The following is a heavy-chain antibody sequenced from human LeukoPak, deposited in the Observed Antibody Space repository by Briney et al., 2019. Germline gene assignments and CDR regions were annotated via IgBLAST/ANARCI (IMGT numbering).Heavy chain of an antibody. Sequence: ASVTVSCKASGFTFTRYYMHWVRQAPGQGLEWMGIINLSGGSTNYAQRFQGRVTVTSDTSTSTVYMELSSLISEDTAVYYCARSSTFYFGNLDIWGQGTMVTVSS. D-gene: IGHD3-10*01. J-gene: IGHJ3*02. V-gene: IGHV1-46*01. CDR2: INLSGGST. CDR3: ARSSTFYFGNLDI. CDR1: GFTFTRYY.